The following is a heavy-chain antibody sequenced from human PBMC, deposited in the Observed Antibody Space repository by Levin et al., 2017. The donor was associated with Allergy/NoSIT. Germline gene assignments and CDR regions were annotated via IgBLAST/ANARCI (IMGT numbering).Heavy chain of an antibody. J-gene: IGHJ4*02. Sequence: ASVKVSCAASGFSFSNFGMNWVRQAPGKGLEWVSSISGTSGYISYADSVKGRFTISRDDAKNSLSLQMSSLRVEDTAVYFCTRGVLDSWGQGTLVTVSS. CDR1: GFSFSNFG. CDR3: TRGVLDS. V-gene: IGHV3-21*06. CDR2: ISGTSGYI.